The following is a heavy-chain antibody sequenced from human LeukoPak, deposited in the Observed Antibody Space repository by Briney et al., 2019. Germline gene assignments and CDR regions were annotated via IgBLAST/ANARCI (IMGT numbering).Heavy chain of an antibody. CDR2: IRSSSSTI. D-gene: IGHD2-2*01. V-gene: IGHV3-48*01. J-gene: IGHJ2*01. CDR3: ARDDCSSTSCYVPPGYFDL. Sequence: PGGSLRLSCAASGFTFSSYSMNWVRQAPGKGLEWVSYIRSSSSTIYYADSVKGRFTISRDNAKNSLYLQMNSLRAEDTAVYYCARDDCSSTSCYVPPGYFDLWGRGTLVTVSS. CDR1: GFTFSSYS.